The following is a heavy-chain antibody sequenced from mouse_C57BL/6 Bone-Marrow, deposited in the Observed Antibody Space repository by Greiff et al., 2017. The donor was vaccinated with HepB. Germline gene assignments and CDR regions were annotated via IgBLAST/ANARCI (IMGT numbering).Heavy chain of an antibody. CDR1: GFTFSSYT. D-gene: IGHD2-3*01. V-gene: IGHV5-9*01. J-gene: IGHJ2*01. CDR3: ARDGYYPYYFDY. CDR2: ISGGGGNT. Sequence: EVKLMESGGGLVKPGGSLKLSCAASGFTFSSYTMSWVRQTPEKRLEWVATISGGGGNTYYPDSVKVRFTISRDNAKNTLYLQMSSLRSEDTALYYCARDGYYPYYFDYWGQGTTLTVSS.